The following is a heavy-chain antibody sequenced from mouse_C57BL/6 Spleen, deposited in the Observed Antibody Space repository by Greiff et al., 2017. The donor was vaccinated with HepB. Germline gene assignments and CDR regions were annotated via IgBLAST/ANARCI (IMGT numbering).Heavy chain of an antibody. V-gene: IGHV5-16*01. CDR3: ARGRWTAQASDY. Sequence: EVKLMESEGGLVQPGSSMKLSCTASGFTFSDYYMAWVRQVPEKGLEWVANINYDGSSTYYLDSLKSRFIISRDNAKNILYLQMSSLKSEDTATYYCARGRWTAQASDYWGQGTTLTVSS. D-gene: IGHD3-2*02. J-gene: IGHJ2*01. CDR2: INYDGSST. CDR1: GFTFSDYY.